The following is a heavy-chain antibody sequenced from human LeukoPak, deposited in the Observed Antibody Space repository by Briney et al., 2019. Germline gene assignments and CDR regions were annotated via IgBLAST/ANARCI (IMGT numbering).Heavy chain of an antibody. J-gene: IGHJ5*02. CDR2: ISYDGSNK. Sequence: GGSLRLSCAASGFTFSSYAMHWVRQAPGKGLEWVAVISYDGSNKYYADSVKGRFTISRDNSKNTLYLQMNSLKAEDTAVYYCARDLRWFGELHWFDPRGQGTLVTVSS. CDR1: GFTFSSYA. V-gene: IGHV3-30*04. D-gene: IGHD3-10*01. CDR3: ARDLRWFGELHWFDP.